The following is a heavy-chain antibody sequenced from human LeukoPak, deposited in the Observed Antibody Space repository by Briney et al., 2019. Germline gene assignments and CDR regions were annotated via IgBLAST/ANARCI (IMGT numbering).Heavy chain of an antibody. CDR3: AKRYCNSDTCYWVTFDM. D-gene: IGHD2-2*01. J-gene: IGHJ3*02. Sequence: GGSLRLSCAASGFTFNTYAMSWVRQAPGKGLEWVSGISDSGGNTYYADSVKGRFTISRDNSKNTLYLQMSSLRAEDTAVYYCAKRYCNSDTCYWVTFDMWGQGTMVTVSS. CDR2: ISDSGGNT. CDR1: GFTFNTYA. V-gene: IGHV3-23*01.